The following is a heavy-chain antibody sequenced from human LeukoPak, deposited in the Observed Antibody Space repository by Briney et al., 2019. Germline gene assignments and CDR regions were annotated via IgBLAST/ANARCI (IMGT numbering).Heavy chain of an antibody. Sequence: GGSLRLSCAASGFTFSSYSMNWVRQAPGKGLEWVSSISSSSSYIYYADSVKGRFTISRDNSQNTLYLQMNSLRAEDTAIYYCAKESGKRSYGAYFDYWGQGTLVTVSS. CDR2: ISSSSSYI. V-gene: IGHV3-21*01. D-gene: IGHD4-17*01. J-gene: IGHJ4*02. CDR1: GFTFSSYS. CDR3: AKESGKRSYGAYFDY.